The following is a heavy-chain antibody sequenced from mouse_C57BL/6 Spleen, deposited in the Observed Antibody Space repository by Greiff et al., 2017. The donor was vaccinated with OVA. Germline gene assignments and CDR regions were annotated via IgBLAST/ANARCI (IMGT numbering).Heavy chain of an antibody. CDR1: GYTFTSYW. CDR3: HYYGSSYHFDY. D-gene: IGHD1-1*01. Sequence: QVQLQQPGAELVKPGASVKLSCKASGYTFTSYWMHWVKQRPGQGLEWIGMIHPNSGSTNYNEKFKGKATLTADKSSSTAYMELRSLTSEDSAVYFCHYYGSSYHFDYWGQGTTLTVSS. CDR2: IHPNSGST. J-gene: IGHJ2*01. V-gene: IGHV1-64*01.